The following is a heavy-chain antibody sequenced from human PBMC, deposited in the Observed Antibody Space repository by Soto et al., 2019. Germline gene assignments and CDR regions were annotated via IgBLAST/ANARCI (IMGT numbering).Heavy chain of an antibody. V-gene: IGHV3-21*01. J-gene: IGHJ4*02. D-gene: IGHD6-19*01. CDR2: ISSSSSYI. CDR1: GFTFSSYS. CDR3: ARRDNSGYYFFDY. Sequence: PGGSLRLSCAASGFTFSSYSMNWVRQAPGKGLEWVSSISSSSSYIYYADSVKGRFTISRDNAKNSLYLQMNSLRAEDTAVYYCARRDNSGYYFFDYWGQGTLVTVS.